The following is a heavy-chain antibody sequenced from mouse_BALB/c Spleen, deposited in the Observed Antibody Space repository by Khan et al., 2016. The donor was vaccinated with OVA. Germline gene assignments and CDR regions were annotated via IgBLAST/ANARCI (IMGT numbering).Heavy chain of an antibody. J-gene: IGHJ2*01. CDR1: GYSITSDYA. D-gene: IGHD2-14*01. CDR2: ISSSGST. V-gene: IGHV3-2*02. Sequence: EVQLQESGPGLVKPSQSLSLTCTVTGYSITSDYAWNWIRQFPGNKLEWMGYISSSGSTSYNPSLESRISIIRDTSKNQFFLQLNSVTTEDTATYYCGSIRFYYRFSFFDYWGQGTTLTVSS. CDR3: GSIRFYYRFSFFDY.